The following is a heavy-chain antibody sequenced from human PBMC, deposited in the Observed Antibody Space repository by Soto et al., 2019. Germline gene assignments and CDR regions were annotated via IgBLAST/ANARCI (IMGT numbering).Heavy chain of an antibody. J-gene: IGHJ6*02. CDR2: ISAYNGNT. V-gene: IGHV1-18*01. CDR1: GYTFTSYG. Sequence: QVQLVQSGAEVKKPGASVKVSCKASGYTFTSYGISWVRQAPGQGLEWMGWISAYNGNTNYAQKLQGRVTMTTDTSTSTAYMELRSLRSHDTAVYYCARGNIVLVPAALYGMDVWGQGTTVTVSS. D-gene: IGHD2-2*01. CDR3: ARGNIVLVPAALYGMDV.